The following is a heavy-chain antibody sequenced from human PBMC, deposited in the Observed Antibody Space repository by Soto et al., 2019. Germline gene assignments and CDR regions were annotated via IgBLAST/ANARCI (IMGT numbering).Heavy chain of an antibody. Sequence: SETLSLTCTVSGGSISSGGYYWSWIRQHPGKGLEWIGYIYYSGSTYYNPSLKSRVTISVDTSKNQFSLKLSSVTAADTAVYYCARDPRYCGGDCYTSGMDVWGQGTTVTVSS. CDR2: IYYSGST. CDR3: ARDPRYCGGDCYTSGMDV. J-gene: IGHJ6*02. CDR1: GGSISSGGYY. D-gene: IGHD2-21*02. V-gene: IGHV4-31*03.